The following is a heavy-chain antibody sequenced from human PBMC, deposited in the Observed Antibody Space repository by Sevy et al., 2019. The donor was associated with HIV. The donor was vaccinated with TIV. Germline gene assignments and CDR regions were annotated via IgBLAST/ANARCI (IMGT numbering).Heavy chain of an antibody. CDR1: GFASYDYS. CDR3: AREGCTRPHDY. D-gene: IGHD2-8*01. Sequence: GGSLRLSCAASGFASYDYSMIWIRQAPGKGLEWVATLSFGCGKINYADSVKGRFTISRDNSKNSFYLKMDNLRVEDTALYYGAREGCTRPHDYWGQGTRVTVSS. J-gene: IGHJ4*02. V-gene: IGHV3-23*01. CDR2: LSFGCGKI.